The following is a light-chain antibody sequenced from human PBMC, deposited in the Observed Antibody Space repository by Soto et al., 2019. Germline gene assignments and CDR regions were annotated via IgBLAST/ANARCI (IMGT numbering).Light chain of an antibody. CDR3: SSYTSQSTVV. CDR2: DVS. Sequence: QSALTQPASVSGSPGLSIAISCTGTSSDVGGYNYVSWYQQPPGKAPKLIIYDVSDRPSGVSNRFSGSKSGNTASLTISGLQADDEADYYCSSYTSQSTVVFGGGTKVTVL. J-gene: IGLJ3*02. V-gene: IGLV2-14*01. CDR1: SSDVGGYNY.